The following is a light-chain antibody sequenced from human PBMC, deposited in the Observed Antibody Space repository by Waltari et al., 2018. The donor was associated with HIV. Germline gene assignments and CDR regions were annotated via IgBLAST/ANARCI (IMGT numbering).Light chain of an antibody. CDR3: CSYAGSPYV. CDR1: SSDVGSYNL. Sequence: QSALTQPASVSGSPGQSITISCTGTSSDVGSYNLVSWYQQHPGKAPKLMIYEVNKRPSGVSIRFSGSKSGNTASLTISGLQAEDEADYYCCSYAGSPYVFGTGTKVTVL. J-gene: IGLJ1*01. CDR2: EVN. V-gene: IGLV2-23*02.